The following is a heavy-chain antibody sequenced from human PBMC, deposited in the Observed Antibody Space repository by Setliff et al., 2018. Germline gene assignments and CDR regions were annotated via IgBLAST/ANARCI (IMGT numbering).Heavy chain of an antibody. D-gene: IGHD1-26*01. Sequence: ASVKVSCKASGGTFSSYVINWVRQAPRQGLEWMGGIIPIFGTANYAQKFQGRVTVTTDTSTGTGYMELRSLKSDDSAVYYCAGDRSLGATRRLAYWGQGTLVTVSS. CDR2: IIPIFGTA. CDR1: GGTFSSYV. V-gene: IGHV1-69*05. CDR3: AGDRSLGATRRLAY. J-gene: IGHJ4*02.